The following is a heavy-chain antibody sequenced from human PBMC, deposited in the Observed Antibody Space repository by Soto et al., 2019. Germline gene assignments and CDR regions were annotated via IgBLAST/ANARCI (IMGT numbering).Heavy chain of an antibody. Sequence: GGSLRLSCTASGFTFSTYSMNWVRQAPGKGLEWVSSISGSGNYTHYADFLRGRFTISRDNAKTSLYLQMNSLRAEDTAVYYCAREGINNYNEYYFDSWGQGTVVTVS. J-gene: IGHJ4*02. CDR2: ISGSGNYT. V-gene: IGHV3-21*01. CDR3: AREGINNYNEYYFDS. CDR1: GFTFSTYS. D-gene: IGHD4-4*01.